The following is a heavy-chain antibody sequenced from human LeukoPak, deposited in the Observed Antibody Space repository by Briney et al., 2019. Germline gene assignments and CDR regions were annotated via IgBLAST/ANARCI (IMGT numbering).Heavy chain of an antibody. J-gene: IGHJ4*02. D-gene: IGHD1-26*01. Sequence: PSETLSLTCTVSGGSISSYYWSWLRQPPGKGLEWIGYIYYSGSTNYNPSLKSRVTISVDTSKNQFSLKLSSVTAADTAVYYCARQVGSYSPFDYWGQGTLVTVS. CDR1: GGSISSYY. V-gene: IGHV4-59*08. CDR2: IYYSGST. CDR3: ARQVGSYSPFDY.